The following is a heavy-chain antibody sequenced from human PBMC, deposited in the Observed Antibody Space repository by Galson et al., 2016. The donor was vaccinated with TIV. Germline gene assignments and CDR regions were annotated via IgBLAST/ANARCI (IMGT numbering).Heavy chain of an antibody. D-gene: IGHD3-22*01. CDR1: GDSLTDLV. Sequence: SVKVSCKVSGDSLTDLVIHWVRQAPGKGLEWVGGFDPEVQKTIYAQNSQGRVTLTADTSIDTAYMELGSLRFEDTAVYFCATVAWFPGLSLDNWGQGTLVTVSS. V-gene: IGHV1-24*01. J-gene: IGHJ4*02. CDR3: ATVAWFPGLSLDN. CDR2: FDPEVQKT.